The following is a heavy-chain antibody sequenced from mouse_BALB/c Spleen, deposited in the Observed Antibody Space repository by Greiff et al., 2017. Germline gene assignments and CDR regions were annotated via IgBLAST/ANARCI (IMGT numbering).Heavy chain of an antibody. CDR2: INPSTGYT. CDR1: GYTFTSYW. D-gene: IGHD2-4*01. Sequence: QVQLKQSGAELAKPGASVKMSCKASGYTFTSYWMHWVKQRPGQGLEWIGYINPSTGYTEYNQKFKDKATLTADKSSSPAYMQLSSLTSEDSAVYYCARRDYDRVFAYWGQGTLVTVSA. V-gene: IGHV1-7*01. CDR3: ARRDYDRVFAY. J-gene: IGHJ3*01.